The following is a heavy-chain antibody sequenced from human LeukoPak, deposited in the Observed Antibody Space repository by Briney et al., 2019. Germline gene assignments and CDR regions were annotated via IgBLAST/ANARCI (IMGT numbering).Heavy chain of an antibody. CDR3: AREGGDNWFDP. D-gene: IGHD4-17*01. Sequence: SQTLSLTCTVSGGSVSSGDYYWSWIRQHPGRGLEWIGYIYYSGSTYYNPSLKSRVTISVDMSKNQFSLKLTSVTAADTAVYYCAREGGDNWFDPWGQGTPVTVSS. CDR2: IYYSGST. V-gene: IGHV4-31*03. CDR1: GGSVSSGDYY. J-gene: IGHJ5*02.